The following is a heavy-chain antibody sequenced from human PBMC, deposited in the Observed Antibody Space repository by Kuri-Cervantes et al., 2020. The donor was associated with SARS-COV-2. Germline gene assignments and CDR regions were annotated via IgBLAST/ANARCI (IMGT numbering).Heavy chain of an antibody. CDR1: GDTFTYRR. D-gene: IGHD2-8*01. J-gene: IGHJ3*01. CDR2: VTPFNGNT. CDR3: ATQSCTTGVSFSNAAFDV. V-gene: IGHV1-45*02. Sequence: SVKVSCKASGDTFTYRRLDWVRQAPGQALEWVGLVTPFNGNTNHAQKFQDRSTITGDRSIYTAYMELISLRSEDTAMYYCATQSCTTGVSFSNAAFDVWGQGTMVTVSS.